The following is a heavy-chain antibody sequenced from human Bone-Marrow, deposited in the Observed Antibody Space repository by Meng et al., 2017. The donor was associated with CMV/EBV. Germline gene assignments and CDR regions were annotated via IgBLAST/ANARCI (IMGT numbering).Heavy chain of an antibody. J-gene: IGHJ4*02. Sequence: GESLKISCAASGFTFSSYEMNWVRQAPGKGLEWVSYISSSGSTIYYADSVKGRFTVSRDNAKNSLYLQMNSLRAEDTAVYYCARNGQKTGTPSNYWGQGTLVTVSS. D-gene: IGHD1-1*01. CDR1: GFTFSSYE. V-gene: IGHV3-48*03. CDR2: ISSSGSTI. CDR3: ARNGQKTGTPSNY.